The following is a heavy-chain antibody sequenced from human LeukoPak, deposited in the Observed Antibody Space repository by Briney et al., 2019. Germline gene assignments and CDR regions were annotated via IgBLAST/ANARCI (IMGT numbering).Heavy chain of an antibody. CDR1: GFTFRRYG. J-gene: IGHJ6*04. CDR2: ISSSGSTI. CDR3: AELGITMIGGV. V-gene: IGHV3-48*03. D-gene: IGHD3-10*02. Sequence: GGSLRLSCAASGFTFRRYGMNWVRQAPGKGLEWVSYISSSGSTIYYADSVKGRFTISRDNAKNSLYLQMNSLRAEDTAVYYCAELGITMIGGVWGKGTTVTISS.